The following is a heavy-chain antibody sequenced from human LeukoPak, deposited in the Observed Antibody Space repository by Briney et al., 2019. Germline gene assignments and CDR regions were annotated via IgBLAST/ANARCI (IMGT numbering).Heavy chain of an antibody. D-gene: IGHD3-22*01. CDR2: ISNSGSST. CDR3: ARIYYYDSSGYKTPGFDY. J-gene: IGHJ4*02. Sequence: PGGSLRLSCAASGFTFTSYAMTWVRQAPGKGLEWVSGISNSGSSTYYADSVKGRFTISRDNSKNTLYLQLSSLRAEDTAVYYCARIYYYDSSGYKTPGFDYWGQGTLVTVSS. V-gene: IGHV3-23*01. CDR1: GFTFTSYA.